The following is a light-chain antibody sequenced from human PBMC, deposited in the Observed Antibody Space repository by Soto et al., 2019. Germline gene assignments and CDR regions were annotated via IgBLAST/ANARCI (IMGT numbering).Light chain of an antibody. Sequence: DIQMTQSPSTLSASVGDRVTITCRASQSLNSWLAWYQQKPGKAPKLLIHKASILPLGVPSRFSGSESGTEYTRTISSLQPDDFATYYCPHYIGFSGMFGQGTKVEIK. CDR2: KAS. CDR3: PHYIGFSGM. V-gene: IGKV1-5*03. CDR1: QSLNSW. J-gene: IGKJ1*01.